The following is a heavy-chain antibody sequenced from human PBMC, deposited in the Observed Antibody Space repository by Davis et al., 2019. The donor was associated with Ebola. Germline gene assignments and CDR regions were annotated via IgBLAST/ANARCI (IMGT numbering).Heavy chain of an antibody. CDR1: GGSFSGYY. CDR3: ASRLRYFDYDMDV. Sequence: SETLSLTCAVYGGSFSGYYWSWIRQPPGKGLEWIGEINHSGSTNYNPSLKSRVTISVDTSKNQFSLKLSSVTAADTAVYYCASRLRYFDYDMDVWGQGTTVTVSS. V-gene: IGHV4-34*01. D-gene: IGHD3-9*01. CDR2: INHSGST. J-gene: IGHJ6*02.